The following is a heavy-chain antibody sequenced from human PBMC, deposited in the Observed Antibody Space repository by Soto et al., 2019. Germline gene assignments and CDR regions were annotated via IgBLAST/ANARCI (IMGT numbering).Heavy chain of an antibody. CDR2: IYPGDSDT. Sequence: GASLKISCKGSGYSFTSYWIGWVRQMPGKGLEWMGIIYPGDSDTRYSPSFQGQVTISADKSISTAYLQWSSLKASDTAMYYYASQRITIFDDAFDIWGQGTMVTVSS. V-gene: IGHV5-51*01. D-gene: IGHD3-3*01. CDR3: ASQRITIFDDAFDI. CDR1: GYSFTSYW. J-gene: IGHJ3*02.